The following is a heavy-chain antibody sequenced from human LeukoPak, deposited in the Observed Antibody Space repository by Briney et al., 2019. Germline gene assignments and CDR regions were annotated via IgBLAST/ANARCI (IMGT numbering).Heavy chain of an antibody. J-gene: IGHJ4*02. D-gene: IGHD3-22*01. CDR3: ARWTLGYYDSSGYYYLDY. V-gene: IGHV1-18*01. Sequence: SVKVSCKASGYAFTSYGISWVRQAPGQGLEWMGWISAYNGNTNYAQKLQGRVTMTTDTSTSTAYMELRSLRSDDTAVYYCARWTLGYYDSSGYYYLDYWGQGTLVTVSS. CDR2: ISAYNGNT. CDR1: GYAFTSYG.